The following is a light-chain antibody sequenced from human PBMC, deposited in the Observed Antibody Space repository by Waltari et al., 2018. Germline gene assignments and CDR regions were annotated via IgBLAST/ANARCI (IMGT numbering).Light chain of an antibody. CDR2: DVS. V-gene: IGLV2-23*02. J-gene: IGLJ3*02. Sequence: QSALTQPASVSGSPGQSITISCTGTSSDVGGYNYVSWYQQHPGKAPILMIYDVSKRPSGVSNRFAGSKSGNTASLTISGLQAEDEADYYCCSYAGSSTRWVFGGGTKLTVL. CDR3: CSYAGSSTRWV. CDR1: SSDVGGYNY.